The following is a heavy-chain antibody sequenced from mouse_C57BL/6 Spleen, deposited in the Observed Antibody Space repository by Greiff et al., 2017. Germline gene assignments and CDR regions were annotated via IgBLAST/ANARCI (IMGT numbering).Heavy chain of an antibody. CDR2: IYPGDGDT. V-gene: IGHV1-82*01. Sequence: VQLQQSGPELVKPGASVKISCKASGYAFSSSWMNWVKQRPGKGLEWIGRIYPGDGDTNYNGKFKGKATLTADKSSSTAYMQLSSLTSEDSAVYFCARSRYGSDWLAYWGQRTLVTVSA. D-gene: IGHD1-1*01. J-gene: IGHJ3*01. CDR3: ARSRYGSDWLAY. CDR1: GYAFSSSW.